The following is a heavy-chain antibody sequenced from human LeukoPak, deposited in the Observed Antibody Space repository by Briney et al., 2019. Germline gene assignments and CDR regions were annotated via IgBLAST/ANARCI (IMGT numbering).Heavy chain of an antibody. D-gene: IGHD3-9*01. CDR2: IYNGGTT. J-gene: IGHJ5*02. V-gene: IGHV4-4*07. CDR1: GGSIHNYF. Sequence: SETLSLTCAVSGGSIHNYFWSWIRQPPGKGLEWIGLIYNGGTTNYNPSLKSRVTMSLDTSRNQVSLTLTSVTAADSAVYYCARLEDYDILPPSNWFDPWGQGTLVTVSS. CDR3: ARLEDYDILPPSNWFDP.